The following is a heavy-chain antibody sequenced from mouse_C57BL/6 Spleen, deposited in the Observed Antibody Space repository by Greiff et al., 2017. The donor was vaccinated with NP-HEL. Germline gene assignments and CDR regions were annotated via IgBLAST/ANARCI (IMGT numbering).Heavy chain of an antibody. D-gene: IGHD1-1*01. CDR1: GYTFTSYW. CDR3: ARGGYYGSSGGYFDV. J-gene: IGHJ1*03. CDR2: INPSSGYT. V-gene: IGHV1-7*01. Sequence: VQLQQSGAELAKPGASVKLSCKASGYTFTSYWMHWVKQRPGQGLEWIGYINPSSGYTKYNQKFKDKATLTADKSYSTAYMQLSSLTYEDSAVYYCARGGYYGSSGGYFDVWGTGTTVTVSS.